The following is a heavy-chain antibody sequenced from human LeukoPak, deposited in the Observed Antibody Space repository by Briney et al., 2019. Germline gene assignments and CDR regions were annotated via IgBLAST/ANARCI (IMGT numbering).Heavy chain of an antibody. CDR2: IGTAGDT. Sequence: GGTLRLSCAASGFTFSNYDMHWVRQGTGKGLEWVSAIGTAGDTYYLGSVKGRFTISRENAKNFLYLQMNSLRAGDTAVYYCARVVKSGPSHYFDYWGQGTLVTVSS. D-gene: IGHD3-3*01. CDR3: ARVVKSGPSHYFDY. J-gene: IGHJ4*02. CDR1: GFTFSNYD. V-gene: IGHV3-13*01.